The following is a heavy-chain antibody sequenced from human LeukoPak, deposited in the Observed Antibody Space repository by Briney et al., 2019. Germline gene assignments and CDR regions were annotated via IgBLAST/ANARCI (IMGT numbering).Heavy chain of an antibody. J-gene: IGHJ3*02. V-gene: IGHV4-59*01. Sequence: SEALSLTCTVSGGSISSYYWSWIRQPPGKGLEWIGYIYYSGSTNYNPSLKSRVTISVDTSKNQFSLKLSSVTAADTAVYYCARTMVRGDAFDIWGQGTMVTVSS. CDR3: ARTMVRGDAFDI. D-gene: IGHD3-10*01. CDR1: GGSISSYY. CDR2: IYYSGST.